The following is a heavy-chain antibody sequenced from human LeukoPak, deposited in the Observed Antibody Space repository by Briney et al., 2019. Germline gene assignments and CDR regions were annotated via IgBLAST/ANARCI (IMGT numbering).Heavy chain of an antibody. CDR2: MYYSGST. D-gene: IGHD6-6*01. CDR3: ARVSYNTSSGRDSRYFDY. CDR1: GGSINNYY. Sequence: PSETLSLTCTVSGGSINNYYWNWIRQPPGKGLEWIGYMYYSGSTNYNPSLKSRVTISVDTSKNQFSLKLSSVTAADTAVYYCARVSYNTSSGRDSRYFDYWGQGTLVTVSS. J-gene: IGHJ4*02. V-gene: IGHV4-59*01.